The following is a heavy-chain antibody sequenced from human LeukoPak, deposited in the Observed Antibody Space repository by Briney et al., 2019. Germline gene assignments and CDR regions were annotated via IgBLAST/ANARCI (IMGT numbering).Heavy chain of an antibody. CDR1: GYTFTSYG. CDR2: IIPIFGTA. V-gene: IGHV1-69*13. CDR3: VAMIVVVDYYYYGMDV. J-gene: IGHJ6*02. D-gene: IGHD3-22*01. Sequence: ASVKVSCKASGYTFTSYGISWVRQAPGQGLEWMGGIIPIFGTANYAQKFQGRVTITADESTSTAYMELSSLRSEDTAVYYCVAMIVVVDYYYYGMDVWGQGTTVTVSS.